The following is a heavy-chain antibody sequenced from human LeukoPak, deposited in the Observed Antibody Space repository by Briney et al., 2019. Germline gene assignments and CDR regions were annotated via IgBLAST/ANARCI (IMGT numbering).Heavy chain of an antibody. Sequence: GASVKVSCKASGYTFTGYYMHWVRQAPGQGLEWMGWINPNTGGANYAQKFQDRVTMTRDTSISTAYMELSRLRSDGTAIYYCARLKAYNSKAFDIWGQGTVVTVSS. J-gene: IGHJ3*02. CDR1: GYTFTGYY. CDR3: ARLKAYNSKAFDI. D-gene: IGHD1-20*01. V-gene: IGHV1-2*02. CDR2: INPNTGGA.